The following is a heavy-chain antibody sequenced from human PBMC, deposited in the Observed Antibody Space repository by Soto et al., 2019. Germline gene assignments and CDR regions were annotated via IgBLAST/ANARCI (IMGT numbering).Heavy chain of an antibody. V-gene: IGHV1-58*01. CDR2: IVVGSGNT. CDR1: GFTFTSFA. D-gene: IGHD3-16*02. Sequence: SVKVSCKASGFTFTSFAVQWVRQARGQRLGWIGWIVVGSGNTNYAQKFQERVTITRDMSTSTAYMELSSLRSEDTAVYYCAAVSDSVWGSYRRAFDYWGQGTLVTVSS. J-gene: IGHJ4*02. CDR3: AAVSDSVWGSYRRAFDY.